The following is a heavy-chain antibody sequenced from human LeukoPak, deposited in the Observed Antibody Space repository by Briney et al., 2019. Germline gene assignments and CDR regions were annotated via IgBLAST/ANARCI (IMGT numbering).Heavy chain of an antibody. CDR1: GYRFSANW. CDR2: IYPDDSDT. CDR3: SRPNITSYYDSRGYDAFDV. J-gene: IGHJ3*01. Sequence: GESLKISCKGSGYRFSANWIAWVRLMPGKGLEWMGIIYPDDSDTRYSPSFQGQVTISADKSVSTAYLQWSSLKASDTAMYFCSRPNITSYYDSRGYDAFDVWGQGTIVTVSS. V-gene: IGHV5-51*01. D-gene: IGHD3-22*01.